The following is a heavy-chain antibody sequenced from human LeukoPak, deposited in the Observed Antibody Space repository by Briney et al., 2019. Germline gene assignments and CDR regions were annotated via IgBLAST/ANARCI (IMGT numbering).Heavy chain of an antibody. V-gene: IGHV4-38-2*02. CDR3: ARALWGSSGPVGY. J-gene: IGHJ4*02. Sequence: AETLSLTCTVSGYSISSGYYWGWIRQPPGKGLEWIGSIYHSGSTYYNPSLKSRVTISVDTSKNQFSLKLSSVTAADTAVYYCARALWGSSGPVGYWGQGTLVTVSS. CDR2: IYHSGST. CDR1: GYSISSGYY. D-gene: IGHD6-19*01.